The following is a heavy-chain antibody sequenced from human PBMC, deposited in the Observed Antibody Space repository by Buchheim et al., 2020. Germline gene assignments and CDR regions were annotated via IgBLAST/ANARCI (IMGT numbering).Heavy chain of an antibody. D-gene: IGHD3-3*01. CDR1: GFVFRTYG. J-gene: IGHJ4*02. CDR3: AKTPRIKIFGVVDY. Sequence: QVQLVESGGGVVQPGGSLRLSCAASGFVFRTYGMHWVRQAPGKGLEWVAVISYNGTNKYYADSVKGRFTIYRDNSKNTLYLQMNSLRAEDTAVYYCAKTPRIKIFGVVDYWGRGTL. CDR2: ISYNGTNK. V-gene: IGHV3-30*18.